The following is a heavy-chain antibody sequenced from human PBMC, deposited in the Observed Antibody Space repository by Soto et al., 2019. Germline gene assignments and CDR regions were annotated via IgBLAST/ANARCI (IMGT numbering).Heavy chain of an antibody. J-gene: IGHJ4*02. Sequence: GGSLRLSCAASGFTFSSYSMNWVRQAPGKGLEWVSYISSSSITIYYADSVKGRFTISRDNAKNSLYLQMNSLRAEDTAVYYCARGRPGPKPTNDYWGQGTLVTVSS. V-gene: IGHV3-48*01. CDR1: GFTFSSYS. D-gene: IGHD1-1*01. CDR3: ARGRPGPKPTNDY. CDR2: ISSSSITI.